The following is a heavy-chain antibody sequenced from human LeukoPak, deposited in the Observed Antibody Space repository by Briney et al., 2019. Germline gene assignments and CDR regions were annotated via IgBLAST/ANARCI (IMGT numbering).Heavy chain of an antibody. Sequence: PSETLSLTCGVSGGSLSDYYWTCIRQPPGKGLQRIGEINQSGGTNYNPSLKSRVTISLDTSTNQFYLKLNSVTASDTALYYCARGPPCTSTNCERFDSWRQGTLLTVSS. J-gene: IGHJ4*02. CDR3: ARGPPCTSTNCERFDS. V-gene: IGHV4-34*01. CDR1: GGSLSDYY. CDR2: INQSGGT. D-gene: IGHD2-2*01.